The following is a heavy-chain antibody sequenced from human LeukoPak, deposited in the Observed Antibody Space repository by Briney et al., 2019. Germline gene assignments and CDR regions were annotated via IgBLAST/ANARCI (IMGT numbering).Heavy chain of an antibody. V-gene: IGHV4-39*07. J-gene: IGHJ4*02. D-gene: IGHD3-10*01. CDR3: ASTYYYGSGSSRYDY. CDR1: GGSISSSSYY. Sequence: SETLSLTCTVSGGSISSSSYYWGWIRQPPGKGLEWIGSIYYSGSTYYNPSLKSRVTISVDTSKNQFSLKLSSVTAADTAVYYCASTYYYGSGSSRYDYWGQGTLVTVSS. CDR2: IYYSGST.